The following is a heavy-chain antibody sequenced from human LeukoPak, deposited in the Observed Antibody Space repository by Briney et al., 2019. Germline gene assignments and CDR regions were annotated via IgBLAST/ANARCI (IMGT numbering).Heavy chain of an antibody. CDR2: IYPGDSHT. CDR3: ARIAATWYGGS. Sequence: GESLKISCKSPGHSFNNYWVAWVRQMPGKGLEWIGIIYPGDSHTRYSPSFQGQVTISADMSIDTAYLQWSSLRASDTAMYYCARIAATWYGGSWGQGTLVFVSS. J-gene: IGHJ4*02. V-gene: IGHV5-51*01. CDR1: GHSFNNYW. D-gene: IGHD2-15*01.